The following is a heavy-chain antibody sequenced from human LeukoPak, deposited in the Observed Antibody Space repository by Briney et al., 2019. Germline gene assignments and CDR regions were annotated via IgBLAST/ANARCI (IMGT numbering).Heavy chain of an antibody. CDR2: INHSGST. CDR3: AKDPPAYSSSPNWFDP. CDR1: GGSFSGYY. Sequence: PSETLSLTCAVYGGSFSGYYWSWIRQPPGKGLEWIGEINHSGSTNYNPSLKSRVTISVDTSKNQFSLKLSSVTAADTAVYYCAKDPPAYSSSPNWFDPWGQGTLVTVSS. J-gene: IGHJ5*02. V-gene: IGHV4-34*01. D-gene: IGHD6-6*01.